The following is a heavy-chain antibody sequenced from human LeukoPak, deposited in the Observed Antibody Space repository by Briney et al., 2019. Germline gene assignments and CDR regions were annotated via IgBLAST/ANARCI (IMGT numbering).Heavy chain of an antibody. CDR2: ISSSSSYI. CDR3: ARVLLWFGELSNAFDI. D-gene: IGHD3-10*01. Sequence: GGSLRLSCAASGFTFSSYSMNWVRQAPGKGLEWVSSISSSSSYIYYAGSVKGRFTISRDNAKNSLYLQMNSLRAEDTALYHCARVLLWFGELSNAFDIWGQGTMVTVSS. V-gene: IGHV3-21*04. J-gene: IGHJ3*02. CDR1: GFTFSSYS.